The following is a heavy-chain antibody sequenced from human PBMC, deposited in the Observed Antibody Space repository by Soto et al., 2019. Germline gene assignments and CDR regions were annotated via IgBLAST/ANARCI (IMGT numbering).Heavy chain of an antibody. CDR3: ARDSRAMFDP. CDR2: IGPESGAT. V-gene: IGHV1-2*02. Sequence: GASVKVSCKASGYTFTGHYIHWVRQAPEQGPEWMGEIGPESGATRYAQKFQGRVTMNRDMSITTVYMELNNLSPDDTAVYYCARDSRAMFDPWGQGTLVTVSS. J-gene: IGHJ5*02. D-gene: IGHD2-2*01. CDR1: GYTFTGHY.